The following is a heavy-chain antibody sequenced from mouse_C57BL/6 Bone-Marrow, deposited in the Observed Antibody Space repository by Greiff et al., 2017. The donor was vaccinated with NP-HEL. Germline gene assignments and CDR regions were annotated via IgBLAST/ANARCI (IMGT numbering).Heavy chain of an antibody. D-gene: IGHD2-4*01. Sequence: VKLLESGPELVKPGASVKISCKASGYAFSSSWMNWVKQRPGKGLEWIGRIYPGDGDTNYNGKFKGKATLTADKSSSTAYMQLSSLTSEDSAVYFCARSAYYDYDWYFDVWGTGTTVTVSS. CDR2: IYPGDGDT. CDR3: ARSAYYDYDWYFDV. J-gene: IGHJ1*03. CDR1: GYAFSSSW. V-gene: IGHV1-82*01.